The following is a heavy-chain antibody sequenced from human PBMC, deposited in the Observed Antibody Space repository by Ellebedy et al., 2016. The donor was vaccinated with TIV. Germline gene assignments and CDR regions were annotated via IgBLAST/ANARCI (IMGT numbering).Heavy chain of an antibody. J-gene: IGHJ4*02. V-gene: IGHV3-33*03. CDR1: GFTSSTYA. CDR2: MWYDGNNN. CDR3: AKTVDSRFDY. Sequence: GESLKISCAASGFTSSTYAIHWVRQAPGKGLEWVAVMWYDGNNNHYADSVKGRFTISRDKSKNTLYLQMNSLRAEDTAVYYCAKTVDSRFDYWGQGTLVTVSS. D-gene: IGHD5-12*01.